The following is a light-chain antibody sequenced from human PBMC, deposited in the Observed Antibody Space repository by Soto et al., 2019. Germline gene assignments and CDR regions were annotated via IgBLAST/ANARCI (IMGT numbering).Light chain of an antibody. Sequence: EIVLTQSPAALSVSPGERATLSCRASQTVTNTYLAWYQQKPGQAPRLLIYAASSRATGIPDRFSGSGSGTDFTLTISRLEPEDFAVYYCQQYGSSVWTFGQGTKVDNK. J-gene: IGKJ1*01. CDR2: AAS. CDR1: QTVTNTY. V-gene: IGKV3-20*01. CDR3: QQYGSSVWT.